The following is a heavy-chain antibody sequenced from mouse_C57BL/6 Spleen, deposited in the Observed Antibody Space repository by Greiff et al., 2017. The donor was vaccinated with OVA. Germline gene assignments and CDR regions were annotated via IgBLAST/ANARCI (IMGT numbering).Heavy chain of an antibody. D-gene: IGHD1-1*01. CDR1: GYTFTSYW. Sequence: QVQLQQPGAELVKPGASVKMSCKASGYTFTSYWITWVKQRPGQGLEWIGDIYPGSGSTNYNEKFKSKATLTVDTSSSTAYMQLSSLTSEDSAVYYCARRAYYYGSSYDFAYWGQGTLVTVSA. J-gene: IGHJ3*01. CDR2: IYPGSGST. CDR3: ARRAYYYGSSYDFAY. V-gene: IGHV1-55*01.